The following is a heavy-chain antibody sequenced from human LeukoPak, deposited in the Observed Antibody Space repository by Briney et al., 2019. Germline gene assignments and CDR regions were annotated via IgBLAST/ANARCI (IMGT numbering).Heavy chain of an antibody. CDR3: AKALSGSYSILDY. V-gene: IGHV3-23*01. J-gene: IGHJ4*02. CDR2: ISASGDST. D-gene: IGHD1-26*01. CDR1: GFTFSSYA. Sequence: GGSLRLSCAASGFTFSSYAMSSVRQAPGKGLEWVSAISASGDSTHYADSVRGRFTISRDNSKNTLHLQLKSLRAEDTAVYYCAKALSGSYSILDYWGQGTLVTVSS.